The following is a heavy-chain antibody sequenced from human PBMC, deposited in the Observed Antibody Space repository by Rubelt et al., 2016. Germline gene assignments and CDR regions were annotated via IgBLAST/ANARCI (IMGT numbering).Heavy chain of an antibody. D-gene: IGHD1-26*01. CDR2: IFSNDEK. CDR3: ARILSRVGPYSPSPADAFDI. CDR1: GFSLSNARMG. V-gene: IGHV2-26*01. J-gene: IGHJ3*02. Sequence: QVTLKESGPVLVKPTETLTLTCTVSGFSLSNARMGVSWIRQPPGKALEWLAHIFSNDEKSYSTSLKRRLTISKDTSKSQVVLTMTNMDPVDTATYYCARILSRVGPYSPSPADAFDIWGQGTMVTVSS.